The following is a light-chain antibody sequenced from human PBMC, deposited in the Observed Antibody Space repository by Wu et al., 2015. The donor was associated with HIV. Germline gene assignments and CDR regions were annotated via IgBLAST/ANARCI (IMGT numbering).Light chain of an antibody. J-gene: IGKJ4*01. CDR1: QSIISN. CDR2: AAS. V-gene: IGKV1-39*01. CDR3: QQSYSTPDT. Sequence: DIQMTQSPSSLSASVGDRVTITCRASQSIISNLNWYQQKPGKAPKLLIYAASSLQSGVPSRFSGSGSGSEFTLTISSLQPEDFATYYCQQSYSTPDTFGGGTKVEI.